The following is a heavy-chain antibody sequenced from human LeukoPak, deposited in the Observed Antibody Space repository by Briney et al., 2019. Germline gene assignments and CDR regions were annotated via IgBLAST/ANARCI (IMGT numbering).Heavy chain of an antibody. V-gene: IGHV4-31*03. CDR3: ARGGYSYGPEYYFDY. CDR2: IYYGGST. D-gene: IGHD5-18*01. J-gene: IGHJ4*02. CDR1: GGSISSGGYY. Sequence: PSETLSLTCTVSGGSISSGGYYWSWIRQHPGKGLEWIGYIYYGGSTYYNPSLKSRVTISVDTSKNQFSLKLSSVTAADTAVYYCARGGYSYGPEYYFDYWGQGTLVTVPS.